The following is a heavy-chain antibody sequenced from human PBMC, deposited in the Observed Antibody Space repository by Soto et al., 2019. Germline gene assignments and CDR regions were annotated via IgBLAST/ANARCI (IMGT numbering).Heavy chain of an antibody. Sequence: GESLKISCKGSGYSFTSYWIGWVRQMPGKGLEWMGIIYPGDSDTRYSPSFQGQVTISADKSISTAYLQWSSLKASDTAMYYCARHVSAGRYYHYCMDVWGQGTTVTVSS. V-gene: IGHV5-51*01. CDR2: IYPGDSDT. CDR3: ARHVSAGRYYHYCMDV. CDR1: GYSFTSYW. J-gene: IGHJ6*02. D-gene: IGHD6-13*01.